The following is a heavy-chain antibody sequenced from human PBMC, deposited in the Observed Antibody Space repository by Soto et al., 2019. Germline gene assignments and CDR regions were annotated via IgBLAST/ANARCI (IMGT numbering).Heavy chain of an antibody. CDR2: IYYSGST. Sequence: QVQLQESGPGLVKPSQTLSLTCTVSGGSISSGGYYWSWIRQHPGKGLEWIGYIYYSGSTYYNPSVKSRVTISVDTSKNQFSLKLSSVTAADTAVYYCARGPRFLEWLLYPSGYYYYGMDVWGQGTTVTVSS. J-gene: IGHJ6*02. D-gene: IGHD3-3*01. V-gene: IGHV4-31*03. CDR1: GGSISSGGYY. CDR3: ARGPRFLEWLLYPSGYYYYGMDV.